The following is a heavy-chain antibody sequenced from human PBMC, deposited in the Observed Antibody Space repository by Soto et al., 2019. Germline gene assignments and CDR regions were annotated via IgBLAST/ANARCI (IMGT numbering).Heavy chain of an antibody. V-gene: IGHV3-7*01. CDR2: IKQDGSEK. J-gene: IGHJ3*02. Sequence: EVQLVESGGGLVQPGGSLRLSCAASGFTFSSYWMSWVRQAPGKGLEWVANIKQDGSEKYYVDSVKGRFTISRDNXKNSLYLQMNSLRAEDTAVYYCARDMDYGDYRRVIWGQGTMVTVSS. CDR1: GFTFSSYW. CDR3: ARDMDYGDYRRVI. D-gene: IGHD4-17*01.